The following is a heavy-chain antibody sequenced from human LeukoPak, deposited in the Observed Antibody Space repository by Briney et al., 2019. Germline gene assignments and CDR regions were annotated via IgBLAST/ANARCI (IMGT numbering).Heavy chain of an antibody. CDR1: GYSFNTYW. V-gene: IGHV5-51*01. J-gene: IGHJ5*02. CDR2: IYPGDSDT. Sequence: GESLKISCKGSGYSFNTYWIGWVRQMPGKGLEWMGIIYPGDSDTKYSPSFQGQVTISADKSISTAYLQWSSLKASDTAMYYCARRQSPLQNWFDPWGQGTLVTVSS. CDR3: ARRQSPLQNWFDP.